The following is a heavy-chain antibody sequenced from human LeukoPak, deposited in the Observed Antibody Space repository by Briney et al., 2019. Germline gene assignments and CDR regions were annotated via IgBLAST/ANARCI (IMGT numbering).Heavy chain of an antibody. D-gene: IGHD3-3*01. V-gene: IGHV4-31*03. J-gene: IGHJ4*02. CDR2: IYYSGST. CDR3: ARGFWDPFWSGYYNDGYYFDY. Sequence: SETLPLTCTVSGGSISSGGYYWSWIRQHPGKGLEWIGYIYYSGSTYYNPSLKSRVTISVDTSKNQFSLKLSSVTAADTAVYYCARGFWDPFWSGYYNDGYYFDYWGQGTLVTVSS. CDR1: GGSISSGGYY.